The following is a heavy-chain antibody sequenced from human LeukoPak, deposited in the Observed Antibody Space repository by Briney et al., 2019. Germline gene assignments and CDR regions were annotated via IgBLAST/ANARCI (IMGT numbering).Heavy chain of an antibody. V-gene: IGHV4-4*02. CDR1: GGSISSSNR. CDR2: IYHSGST. CDR3: ARLPAALQNYYYGMDV. D-gene: IGHD2-2*01. Sequence: PSETLSLTCAVSGGSISSSNRWSWVQQPPGKGLQWIGEIYHSGSTNYNPSLKSRVTISVDKSKNQFSLKLSSVTAADTAVYYCARLPAALQNYYYGMDVWGQGTTVTVSS. J-gene: IGHJ6*02.